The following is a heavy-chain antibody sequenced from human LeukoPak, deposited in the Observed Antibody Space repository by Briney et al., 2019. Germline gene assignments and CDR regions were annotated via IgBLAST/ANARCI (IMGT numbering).Heavy chain of an antibody. CDR3: ARDRWCGTSICYGDSRYYFDY. CDR2: INPNSGAT. J-gene: IGHJ4*02. CDR1: GYTFTGYY. Sequence: GASVKASCKASGYTFTGYYMHWVRQAPGQGLEWMGWINPNSGATSYAQKFQGRVTMTRDTSISTAYMELSRLRSDDTAVYYCARDRWCGTSICYGDSRYYFDYWGQGTLVTVSS. D-gene: IGHD2-2*01. V-gene: IGHV1-2*02.